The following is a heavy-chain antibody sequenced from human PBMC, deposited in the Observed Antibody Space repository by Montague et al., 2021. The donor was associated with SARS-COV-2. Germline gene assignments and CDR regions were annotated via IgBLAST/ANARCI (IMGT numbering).Heavy chain of an antibody. D-gene: IGHD6-6*01. Sequence: SLRLSCAASGFTFDDYAMHWVRQAPGKGLEWVSLISGDGGSTYYAGSVKGRFTISRDNSKNSLYLQMNSLRTEDTALYYCARRALYSSSYAFDIWGQGTMVTVSS. CDR3: ARRALYSSSYAFDI. CDR2: ISGDGGST. J-gene: IGHJ3*02. V-gene: IGHV3-43*02. CDR1: GFTFDDYA.